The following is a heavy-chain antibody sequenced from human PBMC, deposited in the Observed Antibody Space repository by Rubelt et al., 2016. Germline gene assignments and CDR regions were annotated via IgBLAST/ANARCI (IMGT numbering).Heavy chain of an antibody. Sequence: QITLKESSPMLVKPTQTLTLTCTFSGFSLSTGGVGVGWIRQPPGKALEWLALIYWDDDKRYRPSLKSRLTITKGTSKNQVVLKMTHMDPVDTATYYGAHFDSPGIAAPSWGQGTPVTVSS. CDR1: GFSLSTGGVG. J-gene: IGHJ5*02. CDR3: AHFDSPGIAAPS. D-gene: IGHD6-13*01. V-gene: IGHV2-5*02. CDR2: IYWDDDK.